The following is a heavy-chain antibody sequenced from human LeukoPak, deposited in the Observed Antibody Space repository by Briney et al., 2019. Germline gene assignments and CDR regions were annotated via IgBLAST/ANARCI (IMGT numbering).Heavy chain of an antibody. CDR3: ARRYFDAPGYYFDY. D-gene: IGHD3-9*01. J-gene: IGHJ4*02. Sequence: GGSLRLSCAASGFTFSSYGMSWVRQAPGKGLEWVSAISGSGGSTYYADSVKGRFTISRDNSKNTLYLQMNSLRAENTAVYYCARRYFDAPGYYFDYWGQGTLVTVSS. CDR2: ISGSGGST. V-gene: IGHV3-23*01. CDR1: GFTFSSYG.